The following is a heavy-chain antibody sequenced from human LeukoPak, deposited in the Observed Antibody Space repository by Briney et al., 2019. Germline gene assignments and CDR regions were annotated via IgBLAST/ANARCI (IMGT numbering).Heavy chain of an antibody. CDR1: GFTFSSYS. CDR2: ISDDGSNK. J-gene: IGHJ6*02. V-gene: IGHV3-30*18. Sequence: GGSLRLSCAASGFTFSSYSMHWVRQPPGKGLEWVAVISDDGSNKYYADSVKGRFTISRDNSKNTLYLQMNSLRAEDTAVYYCAKDVSALSHYYGMDVWGQGTTVTVSS. D-gene: IGHD2/OR15-2a*01. CDR3: AKDVSALSHYYGMDV.